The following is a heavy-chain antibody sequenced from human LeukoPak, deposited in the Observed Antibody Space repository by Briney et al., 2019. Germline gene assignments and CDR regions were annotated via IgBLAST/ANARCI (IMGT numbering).Heavy chain of an antibody. CDR1: GFTFSSYA. CDR2: ISSFGDNT. D-gene: IGHD3-22*01. Sequence: GGSLRLSCAAFGFTFSSYAMSWVRQAPGKGLEWVSGISSFGDNTYYADSVKGRFTISRDNSENTLYLQMNSLRVDDTAVYYCARDRFYYDSSGYGLLTDWGQGTLVTVSS. CDR3: ARDRFYYDSSGYGLLTD. J-gene: IGHJ4*02. V-gene: IGHV3-23*01.